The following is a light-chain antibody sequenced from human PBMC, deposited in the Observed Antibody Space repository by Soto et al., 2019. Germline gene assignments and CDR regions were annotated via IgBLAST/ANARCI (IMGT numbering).Light chain of an antibody. CDR2: DAS. V-gene: IGKV3-11*01. CDR1: QSVGTN. CDR3: QHRKTWPLT. Sequence: EIVLTQSPATLSLSPWARATLSCKASQSVGTNLAWYQQKPGQAPRFLIYDASNRATGIPARFSGGGSGTDFTLTISSLEPEDFAVYYCQHRKTWPLTFGGGTKVDIK. J-gene: IGKJ4*01.